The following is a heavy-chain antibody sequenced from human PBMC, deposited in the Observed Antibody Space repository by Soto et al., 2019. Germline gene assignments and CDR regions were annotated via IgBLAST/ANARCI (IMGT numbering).Heavy chain of an antibody. CDR2: ISYDDGSHK. Sequence: LRLSCAAFGFTFNNYGMHWVRQAPGKGLEWVAVISYDDGSHKYYAGSVKGRFTISRDNSKKTLYLQMNSLRPEDTALYYCAKDKGITMIVAGGMDVWGQGTTVTVSS. V-gene: IGHV3-30*18. CDR3: AKDKGITMIVAGGMDV. D-gene: IGHD3-22*01. J-gene: IGHJ6*02. CDR1: GFTFNNYG.